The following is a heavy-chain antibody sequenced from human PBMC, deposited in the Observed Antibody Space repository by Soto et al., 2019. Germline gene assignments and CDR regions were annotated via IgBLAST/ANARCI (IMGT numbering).Heavy chain of an antibody. V-gene: IGHV3-48*02. CDR2: ISLSGGII. D-gene: IGHD2-8*01. Sequence: EVQLVESGGGLVQPGESLRLSCAASGFTFSSYSMNWVRQAPGKGLEWVSYISLSGGIIYYADSVKGRFTISRDNAKNSLYLQMNSLRDEDTAVYYCARDNGMAGSFDPCGQGTLVTVSS. J-gene: IGHJ5*02. CDR1: GFTFSSYS. CDR3: ARDNGMAGSFDP.